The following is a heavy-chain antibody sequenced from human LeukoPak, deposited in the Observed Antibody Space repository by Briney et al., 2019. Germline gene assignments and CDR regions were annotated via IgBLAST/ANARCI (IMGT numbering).Heavy chain of an antibody. J-gene: IGHJ3*02. CDR1: GFTVSSNY. V-gene: IGHV3-66*01. CDR2: IYSGGST. CDR3: ARDDLSSYYDFWSGYPSLAFDI. Sequence: PGGSLRLSCAASGFTVSSNYMSWVRQAPGKGLEWVSVIYSGGSTYYADSVKGRFTISRDNSKNTLYLQMNSLRAEDTAVYYCARDDLSSYYDFWSGYPSLAFDIWGQGTMVTVSS. D-gene: IGHD3-3*01.